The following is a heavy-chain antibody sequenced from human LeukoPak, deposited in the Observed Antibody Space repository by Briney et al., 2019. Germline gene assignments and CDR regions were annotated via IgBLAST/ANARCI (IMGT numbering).Heavy chain of an antibody. CDR3: VKRALSGEFDY. D-gene: IGHD3-10*01. J-gene: IGHJ4*02. Sequence: GGSLRLSCSASGFTSSSYAMHWVRQAPGKGLEYVSAISSNGGSTYYADSVKGRFTISRDNSKNTLYLQMSSLRAEDTAVYYCVKRALSGEFDYWGQGTLVTVSS. CDR2: ISSNGGST. V-gene: IGHV3-64D*06. CDR1: GFTSSSYA.